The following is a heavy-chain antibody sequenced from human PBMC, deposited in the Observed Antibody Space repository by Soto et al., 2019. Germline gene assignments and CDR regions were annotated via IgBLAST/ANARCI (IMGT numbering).Heavy chain of an antibody. J-gene: IGHJ6*02. D-gene: IGHD3-10*01. CDR2: VSHDGRNT. CDR1: GFTFSDYA. CDR3: AKETGSYGSGSYYVPPGMDV. Sequence: PGGSLRLSCAASGFTFSDYAMHWVRQAPGKGLEWVAVVSHDGRNTHYADSVKGRFTISRDSSKNTVYLQMNSLRAEDTAVYYCAKETGSYGSGSYYVPPGMDVWGQGTTVTVSS. V-gene: IGHV3-30*18.